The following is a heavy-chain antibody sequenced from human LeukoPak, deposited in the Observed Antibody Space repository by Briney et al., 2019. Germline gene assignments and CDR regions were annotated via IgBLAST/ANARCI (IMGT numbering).Heavy chain of an antibody. J-gene: IGHJ4*02. Sequence: PGGSLRPSCAASGFTFSTYSMHWVRQAPGKGLEWVANILYDGSHEFYADSVKGRFTISRDNSKNTLYLQINSLRTEDTAVYFCAKEGRWLDSWGQGTLVTVSS. D-gene: IGHD4-23*01. CDR2: ILYDGSHE. CDR3: AKEGRWLDS. CDR1: GFTFSTYS. V-gene: IGHV3-30*04.